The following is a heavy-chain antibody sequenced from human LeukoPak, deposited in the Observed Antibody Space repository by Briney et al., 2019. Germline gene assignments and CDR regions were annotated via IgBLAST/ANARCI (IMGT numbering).Heavy chain of an antibody. CDR1: GYTFTSYG. Sequence: GASVKVSRKASGYTFTSYGISWVRQAPGQGLEWMGWISAYNGNTNYAQKLQGRVTMTTDTSTSTAYMELRSLRSDDTAVYYCARFDGSGSYYKYQSYFDYWGQGTLVTVSS. CDR3: ARFDGSGSYYKYQSYFDY. V-gene: IGHV1-18*04. CDR2: ISAYNGNT. J-gene: IGHJ4*02. D-gene: IGHD3-10*01.